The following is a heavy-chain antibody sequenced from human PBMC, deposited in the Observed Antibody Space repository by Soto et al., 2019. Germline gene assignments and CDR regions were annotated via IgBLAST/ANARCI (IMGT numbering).Heavy chain of an antibody. Sequence: GAPAKASWKVPGHTLTELSIHWVRQAQGKGLEWMGGFDPEGGEAIYAQKWHGRVTVTEATVTDTDYMELSGVKSEDTAVYYSATLTTLRGAMRSKILFDFWGQATPVTVSS. D-gene: IGHD3-16*01. V-gene: IGHV1-24*01. CDR1: GHTLTELS. CDR3: ATLTTLRGAMRSKILFDF. J-gene: IGHJ4*02. CDR2: FDPEGGEA.